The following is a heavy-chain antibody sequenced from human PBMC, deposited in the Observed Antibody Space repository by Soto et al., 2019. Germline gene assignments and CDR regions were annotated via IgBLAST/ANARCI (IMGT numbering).Heavy chain of an antibody. CDR3: ARRIVVVPAGGFDY. V-gene: IGHV4-39*01. Sequence: QLQLQESGPGLVKPSETLSLTCTVSGGSISSSSYYWGWIRQPPGKGLEWIGSIYYSGSTYYNPSLKSRVTISVDTSKNQFSLKLSSVTAADTAVYYCARRIVVVPAGGFDYWGQGTLVTVSS. J-gene: IGHJ4*02. CDR1: GGSISSSSYY. D-gene: IGHD2-2*01. CDR2: IYYSGST.